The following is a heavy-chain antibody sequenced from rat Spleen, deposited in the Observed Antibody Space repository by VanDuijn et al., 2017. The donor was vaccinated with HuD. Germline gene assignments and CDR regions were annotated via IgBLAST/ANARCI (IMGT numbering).Heavy chain of an antibody. D-gene: IGHD4-3*01. CDR2: ITPGGNT. CDR3: AVAGYGY. V-gene: IGHV5-25*01. CDR1: GFTFSNYY. J-gene: IGHJ2*01. Sequence: EVQLLESGGGLVQPGRSMRLSCAASGFTFSNYYMAWVRQAPTKGLEWVASITPGGNTYYRDSVKGRFTISRANSENTVYLQMNSLRSGDTATYYCAVAGYGYWGQGVMVTVSS.